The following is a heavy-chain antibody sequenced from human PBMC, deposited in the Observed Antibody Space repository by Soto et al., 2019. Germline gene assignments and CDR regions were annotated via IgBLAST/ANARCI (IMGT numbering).Heavy chain of an antibody. CDR1: GGTFSSYT. J-gene: IGHJ4*02. CDR2: IIPIFGTA. CDR3: ARVGADTGMPDDY. V-gene: IGHV1-69*12. Sequence: QVQLVQSGAEVKKPGSSVKVSCKASGGTFSSYTINWVRQAPGQGLEWMGGIIPIFGTANYAQKFQGRVTITADESTSTAYMELSSLRSEGTAVYYCARVGADTGMPDDYWGQGTLVTVSS. D-gene: IGHD5-18*01.